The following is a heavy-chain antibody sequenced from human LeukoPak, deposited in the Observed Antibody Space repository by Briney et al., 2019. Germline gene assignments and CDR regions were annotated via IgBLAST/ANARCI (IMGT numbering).Heavy chain of an antibody. Sequence: GGSLRLSCAASGFTFSSYAMHWVRQAPGKGLEWVEDISYDGSNKYYADSVKGRFTISRDNSKNTLYLQMNSLRAEDTAVYYCAREADETGTTAWFDPWGQGTLVTVSS. CDR2: ISYDGSNK. J-gene: IGHJ5*02. CDR3: AREADETGTTAWFDP. D-gene: IGHD1-7*01. V-gene: IGHV3-30-3*01. CDR1: GFTFSSYA.